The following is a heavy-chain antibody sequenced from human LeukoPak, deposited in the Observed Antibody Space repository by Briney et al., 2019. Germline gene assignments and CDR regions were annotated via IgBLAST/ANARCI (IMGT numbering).Heavy chain of an antibody. CDR3: ARSITIFPEGYLDY. Sequence: GGSLRLSCAASGFTFSSYSMNWVRQAPGKGLEWVSSISSSSSYIYYADSVKGRFTISRDNAKNSLYLQMNSLRAEDTAVYYCARSITIFPEGYLDYWGQGTLVTVSS. J-gene: IGHJ4*02. CDR2: ISSSSSYI. V-gene: IGHV3-21*01. CDR1: GFTFSSYS. D-gene: IGHD3-3*01.